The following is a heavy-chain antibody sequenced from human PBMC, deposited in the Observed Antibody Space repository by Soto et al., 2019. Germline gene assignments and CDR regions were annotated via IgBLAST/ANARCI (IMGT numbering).Heavy chain of an antibody. V-gene: IGHV1-69*12. CDR1: GGTFSSYA. J-gene: IGHJ4*02. CDR2: IIPIFGTA. CDR3: ARDGDYYDSSGDYTDY. Sequence: QVQLVQSGAEVKKPGSSVTVSCKASGGTFSSYAISWVRQAPGQGLEWMGGIIPIFGTANYAQKFQGRVTITADESTSTAYMELSSLRSEDTAVYYCARDGDYYDSSGDYTDYWGQGTLVTVSS. D-gene: IGHD3-22*01.